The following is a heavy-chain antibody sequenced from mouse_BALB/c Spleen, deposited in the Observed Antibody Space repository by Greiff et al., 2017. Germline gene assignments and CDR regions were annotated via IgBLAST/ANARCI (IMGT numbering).Heavy chain of an antibody. CDR3: ARVDYPFDY. CDR1: GFTFSSYG. V-gene: IGHV5-6-3*01. J-gene: IGHJ2*01. Sequence: EVKLVESGGGLVQPGGSLKLSCAASGFTFSSYGMSWVRQTPDKRLELVATINSNGGSTYYPDSVKGRFTISRDNAKNTLYLQMSSLKSEDTAMYYCARVDYPFDYWGQGTTLTVSS. D-gene: IGHD2-4*01. CDR2: INSNGGST.